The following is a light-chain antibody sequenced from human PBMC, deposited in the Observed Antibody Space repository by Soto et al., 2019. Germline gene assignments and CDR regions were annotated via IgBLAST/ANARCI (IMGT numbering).Light chain of an antibody. CDR1: SSDVGGYNY. V-gene: IGLV2-14*01. CDR3: SSYTSSSLEV. Sequence: QSVLTQPASVSGSPGQSITISCTGTSSDVGGYNYVSWYQQHPGKAPKLMIYEVSNRPSGVSNRFSGSKSGNTASLTISGLQAEDEADYYCSSYTSSSLEVFGTGTKGTVL. J-gene: IGLJ1*01. CDR2: EVS.